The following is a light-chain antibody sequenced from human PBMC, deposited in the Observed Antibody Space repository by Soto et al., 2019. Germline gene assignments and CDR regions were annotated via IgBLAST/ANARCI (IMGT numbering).Light chain of an antibody. Sequence: EIVLTQSPGTLSLSRGERATLSCRASQSVSSSYLAWYQQKPGQAPRLLIYGASSRTTGIPDRFSGSGSGTDFTLTISRLEPEDFAVYYCQQYGSSPLWTFGQGTKVEIK. CDR3: QQYGSSPLWT. J-gene: IGKJ1*01. CDR1: QSVSSSY. CDR2: GAS. V-gene: IGKV3-20*01.